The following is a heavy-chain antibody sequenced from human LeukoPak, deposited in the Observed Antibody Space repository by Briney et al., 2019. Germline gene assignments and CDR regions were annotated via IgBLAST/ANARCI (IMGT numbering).Heavy chain of an antibody. Sequence: ASVKVSYQPSGYTFNDYYLHWLRQAPGQGLEWMEWINPNSCGTNYAQKFQGRVTMTSDTSISTAYMELSRLRSDDTAVYYCARGFFPDIVVVPAAISYYMDVWGKGTTVTVSS. CDR1: GYTFNDYY. D-gene: IGHD2-2*01. CDR3: ARGFFPDIVVVPAAISYYMDV. CDR2: INPNSCGT. V-gene: IGHV1-2*02. J-gene: IGHJ6*03.